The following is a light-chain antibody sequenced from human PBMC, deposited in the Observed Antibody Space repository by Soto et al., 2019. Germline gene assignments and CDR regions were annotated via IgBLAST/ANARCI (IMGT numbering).Light chain of an antibody. CDR2: RHN. V-gene: IGLV1-44*01. CDR1: SSNIGSNA. J-gene: IGLJ2*01. CDR3: ATWDDSLNGGL. Sequence: QSVLTQPPSASGTPGQRVTISCSGSSSNIGSNAVNWYQQLPGTAPKLLIYRHNQRPSGVPDRFSGSKSGTSASLAISGLQSDDEGDYYCATWDDSLNGGLFGGGTQLTVL.